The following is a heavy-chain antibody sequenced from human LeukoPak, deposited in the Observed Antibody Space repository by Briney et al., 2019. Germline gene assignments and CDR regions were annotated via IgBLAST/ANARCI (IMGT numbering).Heavy chain of an antibody. V-gene: IGHV3-23*01. CDR1: GFTFSNYA. D-gene: IGHD4-17*01. CDR3: AKDLPGDPDDQYHGMDV. CDR2: ISGSGGRT. J-gene: IGHJ6*02. Sequence: GASLRLSCAASGFTFSNYAMSWVRQAPGKGLECVSAISGSGGRTYYAASVKGRFTISRDNSKNTLHLQLNSLRAEDTALYYCAKDLPGDPDDQYHGMDVWGQGTTVTVSS.